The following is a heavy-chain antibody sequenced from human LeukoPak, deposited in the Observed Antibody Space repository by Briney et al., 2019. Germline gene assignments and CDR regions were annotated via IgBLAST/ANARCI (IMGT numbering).Heavy chain of an antibody. D-gene: IGHD6-13*01. Sequence: ASVKVSCKASGYTFTGYYMHWVRQAPGQGLEWMGWINPNSGGTNYAQKFQGRVTMTRDTSISTAYMELSRLRPDDTAVYYCARDSSSWGNYGMDVWGQGTTVTVSS. J-gene: IGHJ6*02. V-gene: IGHV1-2*02. CDR3: ARDSSSWGNYGMDV. CDR2: INPNSGGT. CDR1: GYTFTGYY.